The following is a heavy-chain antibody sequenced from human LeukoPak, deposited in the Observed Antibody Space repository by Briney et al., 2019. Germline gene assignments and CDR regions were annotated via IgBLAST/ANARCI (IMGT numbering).Heavy chain of an antibody. J-gene: IGHJ3*02. D-gene: IGHD3-22*01. V-gene: IGHV3-7*03. CDR1: GFTFSDYW. CDR2: IKQDGSEK. Sequence: GGSLRLSCAASGFTFSDYWMSWVRQAPGKGLEWVANIKQDGSEKYYVDSVEGRFTISRDNSKNTLYLQMNSLRAEDTAVYYCAKDSKYYYDSSGYYLGAFDIWGQGTMVTVSS. CDR3: AKDSKYYYDSSGYYLGAFDI.